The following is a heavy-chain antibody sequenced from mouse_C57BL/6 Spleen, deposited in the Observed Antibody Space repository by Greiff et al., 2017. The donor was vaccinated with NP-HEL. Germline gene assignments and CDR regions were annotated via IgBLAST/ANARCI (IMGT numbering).Heavy chain of an antibody. CDR1: GFTFSSYA. V-gene: IGHV5-4*01. CDR2: ISDGGSYT. CDR3: ARPITTVAGFAY. D-gene: IGHD1-1*01. J-gene: IGHJ3*01. Sequence: EVQRVESGGGLVKPGGSLKLSCAASGFTFSSYAMSWVRQTPEKRLEWVATISDGGSYTYYPDNVKGRFTISRDNAKNNLYLQMSHLKSEDTAMYYCARPITTVAGFAYWGQGTLVTVSA.